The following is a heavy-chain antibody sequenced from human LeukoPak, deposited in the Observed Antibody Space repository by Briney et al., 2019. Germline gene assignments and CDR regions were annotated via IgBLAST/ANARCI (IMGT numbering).Heavy chain of an antibody. V-gene: IGHV2-5*02. J-gene: IGHJ3*01. CDR3: VYSKTTMEAFNV. D-gene: IGHD1-1*01. CDR2: IYWDDDK. CDR1: GFSLSTSEVA. Sequence: ESGPTLVNPTQTLTLTCIFSGFSLSTSEVAVGWIRQPPGKALEWLALIYWDDDKRYSPSLRSRLIITKDTFKNQVVLTMSNMDPVDTATYYCVYSKTTMEAFNVWGQGTMVTVSS.